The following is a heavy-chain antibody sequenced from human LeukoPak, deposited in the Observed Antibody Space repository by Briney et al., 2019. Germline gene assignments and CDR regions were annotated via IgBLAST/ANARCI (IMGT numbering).Heavy chain of an antibody. CDR1: GGSISNYY. Sequence: PSETLSLTCTVSGGSISNYYWNWIRQPPGKGLEWIGYIYYSGSTNYNPSLKSRVTISVATSKNQLSLKLNSVTAADTAVYYCARAEEGGSGYYYYYSMDVWGKGTTVIVSS. J-gene: IGHJ6*03. CDR2: IYYSGST. CDR3: ARAEEGGSGYYYYYSMDV. V-gene: IGHV4-59*01. D-gene: IGHD3-16*01.